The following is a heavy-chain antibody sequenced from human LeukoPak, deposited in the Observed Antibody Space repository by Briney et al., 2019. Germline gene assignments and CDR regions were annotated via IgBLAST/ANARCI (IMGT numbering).Heavy chain of an antibody. Sequence: SETLSLTCTVSGGSISSYYWSWIRQPPGKGLEWIGYIYNSATTNYNPSLQSRVTISVDTSKNQFSLKLSSVTAADTAVYYCARRSLGTTHFDYWCQGTLVTVSS. CDR2: IYNSATT. V-gene: IGHV4-59*08. CDR1: GGSISSYY. J-gene: IGHJ4*02. D-gene: IGHD1-7*01. CDR3: ARRSLGTTHFDY.